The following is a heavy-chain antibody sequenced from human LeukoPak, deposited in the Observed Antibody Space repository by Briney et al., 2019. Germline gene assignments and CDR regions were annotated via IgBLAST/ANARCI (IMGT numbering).Heavy chain of an antibody. D-gene: IGHD3-22*01. CDR1: GGSISSYY. Sequence: SETLSLTCTVSGGSISSYYWSWLRQPPGKGLEWIGYIYYSGSTNYNPSLKSRVTISVDTSKNQFSLKLSSVTAADTAVYYCASISGYYYFDYWGQGTLVTVSS. CDR2: IYYSGST. CDR3: ASISGYYYFDY. V-gene: IGHV4-59*12. J-gene: IGHJ4*02.